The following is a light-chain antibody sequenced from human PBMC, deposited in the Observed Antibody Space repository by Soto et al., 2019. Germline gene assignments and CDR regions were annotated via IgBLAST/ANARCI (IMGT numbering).Light chain of an antibody. CDR3: QTWGTGIHV. V-gene: IGLV4-69*01. CDR1: SGHSTYA. CDR2: LNNDGSH. Sequence: QLVLTQSPSASASLGASVKLTCTLDSGHSTYAIAWHQQQPEKGPRFLMKLNNDGSHIKGDGIPGRFSGSSSGAERYLTISSLQSEDEADYYCQTWGTGIHVFGAGTKLTVL. J-gene: IGLJ1*01.